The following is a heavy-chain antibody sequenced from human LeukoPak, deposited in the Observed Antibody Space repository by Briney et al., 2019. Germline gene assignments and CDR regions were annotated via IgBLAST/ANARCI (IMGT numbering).Heavy chain of an antibody. J-gene: IGHJ5*02. CDR1: GGTVSSYA. V-gene: IGHV1-18*01. Sequence: ASVKVSCKSSGGTVSSYAISWVRQAPGQGLDWMGWISTYNGNTNYAQKLQGRVTMTTDTITTTAYMELRSLRSDDTAVYYCARDHSGNWFDPWGQGTLVTVSS. D-gene: IGHD1-26*01. CDR2: ISTYNGNT. CDR3: ARDHSGNWFDP.